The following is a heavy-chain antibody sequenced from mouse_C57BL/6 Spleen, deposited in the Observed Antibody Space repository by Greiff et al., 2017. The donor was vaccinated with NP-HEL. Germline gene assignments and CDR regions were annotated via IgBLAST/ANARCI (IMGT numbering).Heavy chain of an antibody. CDR2: ISDGGSYT. J-gene: IGHJ2*01. Sequence: EVHLVESGGGLVKPGGSLKPSCAASGFTFSSYAMSWVRQTPEKRLEWVATISDGGSYTYYPDNVKGRFTISRDNAKNNLYLQMSHLKSEDTAMYYCARDRGWEFDYWGQGTTLTVSS. CDR1: GFTFSSYA. CDR3: ARDRGWEFDY. V-gene: IGHV5-4*01. D-gene: IGHD1-1*02.